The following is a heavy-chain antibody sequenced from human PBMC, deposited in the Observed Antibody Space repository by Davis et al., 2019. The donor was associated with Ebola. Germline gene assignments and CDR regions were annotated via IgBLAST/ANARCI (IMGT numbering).Heavy chain of an antibody. CDR1: GFTFSSYA. Sequence: PGGSLRLSCAASGFTFSSYAMTWVRQAPGKGLEWVSVISGSGGSTYYPDSVKGRFTISRDNVKNSLYLQMNSLRAEDTAVYYCATKQGDYWGQGTLVTVSS. CDR2: ISGSGGST. CDR3: ATKQGDY. J-gene: IGHJ4*02. V-gene: IGHV3-23*01.